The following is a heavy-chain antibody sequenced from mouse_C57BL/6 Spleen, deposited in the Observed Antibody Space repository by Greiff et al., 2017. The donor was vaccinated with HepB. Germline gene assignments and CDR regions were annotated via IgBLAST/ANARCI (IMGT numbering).Heavy chain of an antibody. CDR3: ALLITTVVKALDY. J-gene: IGHJ2*01. CDR2: INPNYGTT. CDR1: GYSFTDYN. Sequence: VQLQQSGPELVKPGASVKISCKASGYSFTDYNMNWVKQSNGESLEWIGVINPNYGTTSYNQKFKGKATLTVDQSSSTAYMQLNSLTSEDSAVYYCALLITTVVKALDYWGQGTTLTVSS. V-gene: IGHV1-39*01. D-gene: IGHD1-1*01.